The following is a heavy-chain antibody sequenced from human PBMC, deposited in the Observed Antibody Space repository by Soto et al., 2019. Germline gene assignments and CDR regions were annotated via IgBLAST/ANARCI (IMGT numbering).Heavy chain of an antibody. CDR3: AIRQVVAAQH. CDR1: GGSISSGGYS. V-gene: IGHV4-30-2*01. CDR2: IYHSGST. J-gene: IGHJ4*02. Sequence: QLQLQESGSGLVKPSQTLSLTCAVSGGSISSGGYSWSWIRQPPGKGPEWIGYIYHSGSTYYNPSLKSRVTISVDRYKNQFSLKLSSVTAADTAVYYCAIRQVVAAQHWGQGTLVTVSS. D-gene: IGHD2-15*01.